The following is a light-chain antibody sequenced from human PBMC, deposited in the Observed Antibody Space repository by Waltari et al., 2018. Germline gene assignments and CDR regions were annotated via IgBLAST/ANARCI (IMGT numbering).Light chain of an antibody. CDR2: GAS. J-gene: IGKJ3*01. Sequence: EIVLTQSPGTLSLSPGERATLSCRVSESLRSAYFAWYQQKPGQAPRLLIYGASNRATGIPDRFSGGGSGTDFSLTISRLEPEDFALYYCQYYGGSPRFTFGPGTRVDIK. V-gene: IGKV3-20*01. CDR1: ESLRSAY. CDR3: QYYGGSPRFT.